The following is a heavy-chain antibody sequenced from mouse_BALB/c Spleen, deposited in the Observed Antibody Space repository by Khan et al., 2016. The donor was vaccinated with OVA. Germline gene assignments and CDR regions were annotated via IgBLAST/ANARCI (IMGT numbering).Heavy chain of an antibody. CDR3: TRPAYDGYYDY. V-gene: IGHV1S137*01. Sequence: VQLQESGPELVRPGVSVKISCKGSGYTFTDYAMHWVKQSHAKSLEWIGLISTYSGNTNYKQKFKGKATMTVDKSSSTAYMELARLTSEDSASYYCTRPAYDGYYDYWGQGTTLTVSS. D-gene: IGHD2-3*01. CDR2: ISTYSGNT. J-gene: IGHJ2*01. CDR1: GYTFTDYA.